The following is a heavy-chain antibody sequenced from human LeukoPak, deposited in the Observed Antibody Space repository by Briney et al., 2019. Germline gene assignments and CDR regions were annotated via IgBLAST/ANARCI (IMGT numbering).Heavy chain of an antibody. D-gene: IGHD3-10*01. V-gene: IGHV3-9*01. J-gene: IGHJ5*02. CDR3: AKGPVLLWFGEGWFDP. Sequence: PGGSLRLSCAASGFTFDGYAMHWVRQAPGKGLEWVSGISWNSGSIDYADSVKGRFTISRDNAKNSLYLQMNSLRAEDTAFYYCAKGPVLLWFGEGWFDPWGQGTLVTVSS. CDR2: ISWNSGSI. CDR1: GFTFDGYA.